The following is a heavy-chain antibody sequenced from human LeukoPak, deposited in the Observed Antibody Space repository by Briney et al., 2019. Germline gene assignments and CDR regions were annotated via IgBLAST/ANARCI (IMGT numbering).Heavy chain of an antibody. CDR1: GFTFSSYS. CDR3: AKASVRQQLVDYFDY. D-gene: IGHD6-13*01. J-gene: IGHJ4*02. CDR2: ISSSSSTI. Sequence: GGSLRLSCAASGFTFSSYSMNWVRQAPGKGLEWVSYISSSSSTIYYADSVKGRFTISRDNAKNSLYLQMNSLRAEDTAVYYCAKASVRQQLVDYFDYWGQGTLVTVSS. V-gene: IGHV3-48*01.